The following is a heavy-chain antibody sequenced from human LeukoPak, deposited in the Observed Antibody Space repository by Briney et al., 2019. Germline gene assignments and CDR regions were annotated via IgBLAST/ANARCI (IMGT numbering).Heavy chain of an antibody. J-gene: IGHJ6*03. D-gene: IGHD6-19*01. CDR1: GFTFSGSA. CDR2: IRSKANSYAT. CDR3: TRPPLRYSSGGRSNYYYMDV. V-gene: IGHV3-73*01. Sequence: PGGSLRLSCAASGFTFSGSAMHWVRQASGKGREWVGRIRSKANSYATAYAASVKGRFTISRDDSKNTAYLQMNSLKTEDTAVYYCTRPPLRYSSGGRSNYYYMDVWGKGTTVTVSS.